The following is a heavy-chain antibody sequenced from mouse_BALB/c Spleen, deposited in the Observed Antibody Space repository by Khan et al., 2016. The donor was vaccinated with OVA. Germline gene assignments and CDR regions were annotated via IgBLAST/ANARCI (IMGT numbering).Heavy chain of an antibody. V-gene: IGHV1-4*01. CDR2: INPSSGYT. D-gene: IGHD1-2*01. J-gene: IGHJ2*01. CDR3: ARKSTRAAY. CDR1: GYTFTSYT. Sequence: QMQLEESGAELVKPGASVKMSCKASGYTFTSYTMHWVKQRPGQGLEWIGYINPSSGYTKYNQKFKDKATLTADNSSSTAYMQLSSLTSEDSAGYNCARKSTRAAYWGQGTTLTVSS.